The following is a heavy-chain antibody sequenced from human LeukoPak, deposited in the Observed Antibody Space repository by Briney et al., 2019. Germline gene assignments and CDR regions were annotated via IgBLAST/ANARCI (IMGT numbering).Heavy chain of an antibody. Sequence: TSETLSLTCTVSAGSISLYNTYYWNWIRQSPGKGLEWIGYIYYSGSTSYNPSLKSPVTISVDTFRNQFSLKLSSVTAADTAVYYCARGVGAYSNARGIWFDPWGQGTLVTVSS. CDR1: AGSISLYNTYY. CDR2: IYYSGST. CDR3: ARGVGAYSNARGIWFDP. J-gene: IGHJ5*02. D-gene: IGHD6-13*01. V-gene: IGHV4-59*12.